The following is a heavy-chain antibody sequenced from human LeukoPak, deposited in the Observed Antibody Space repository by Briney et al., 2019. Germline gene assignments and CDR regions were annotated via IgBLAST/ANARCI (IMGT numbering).Heavy chain of an antibody. CDR2: IYTSGST. CDR1: GGSISSYY. J-gene: IGHJ4*02. D-gene: IGHD3-22*01. Sequence: SETLSLTYTVSGGSISSYYWSWIRQPAGKGLEWIGRIYTSGSTNYNPSLKSRVTMSVDTSKNQFSLKLSSVTAADTAVYYCARARYYYDSSGSHFDYWGQGTLVTVSS. CDR3: ARARYYYDSSGSHFDY. V-gene: IGHV4-4*07.